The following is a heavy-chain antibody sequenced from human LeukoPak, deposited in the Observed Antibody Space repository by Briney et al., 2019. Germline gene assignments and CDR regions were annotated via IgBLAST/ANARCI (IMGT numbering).Heavy chain of an antibody. D-gene: IGHD3-16*02. CDR1: GFTFSSYA. J-gene: IGHJ4*02. Sequence: GGSLRLSCAASGFTFSSYAMSWVRQPPGKGLEWVSAISGSGGSTYYAASVKGRFTISRDNSKNTLYLQMNSLRAEDTAVYYCARMYYDYVWGSYRPYPTYYFDYWGQGTLVTVSS. CDR3: ARMYYDYVWGSYRPYPTYYFDY. V-gene: IGHV3-23*01. CDR2: ISGSGGST.